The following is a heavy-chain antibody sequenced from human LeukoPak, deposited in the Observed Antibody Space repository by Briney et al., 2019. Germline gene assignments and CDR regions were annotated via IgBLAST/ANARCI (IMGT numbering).Heavy chain of an antibody. CDR1: GYSFTSYG. V-gene: IGHV1-18*01. Sequence: ASVKVSCKASGYSFTSYGISWVRQAPGQGLEWMGWISAYNGNTNYAQKLQGRVTMTTDTSTSTAYMELRSLRSDDTAVYYCAVLDSSGYYYGYDYGGQGTLVTVSS. J-gene: IGHJ4*02. CDR2: ISAYNGNT. CDR3: AVLDSSGYYYGYDY. D-gene: IGHD3-22*01.